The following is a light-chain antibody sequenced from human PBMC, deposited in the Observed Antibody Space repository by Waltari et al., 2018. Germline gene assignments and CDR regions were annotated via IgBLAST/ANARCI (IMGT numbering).Light chain of an antibody. Sequence: SYELTQPPSVSVSPGQTASIPCSGDILGNKYASWYQHKPGHSPLLVIYEDIKRPSGIPERFSGSKSGNTATLTISGTQSMDDADYYCQALGSNRWVFGGGTKLTVL. J-gene: IGLJ3*02. CDR1: ILGNKY. V-gene: IGLV3-1*01. CDR3: QALGSNRWV. CDR2: EDI.